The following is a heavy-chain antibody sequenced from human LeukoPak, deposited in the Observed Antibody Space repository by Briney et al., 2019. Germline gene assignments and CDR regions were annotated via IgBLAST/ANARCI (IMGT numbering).Heavy chain of an antibody. CDR3: AREPAAAGSFDY. CDR1: GGSISSYY. D-gene: IGHD6-13*01. Sequence: SSETLSLTCTVSGGSISSYYWSWIRQPAGKGLEWIGRIYISESTNYNPSLKSRVTMSVDTSKNQFSLKLSSVTAADTAVYYCAREPAAAGSFDYWGQGTLVTVSS. V-gene: IGHV4-4*07. J-gene: IGHJ4*02. CDR2: IYISEST.